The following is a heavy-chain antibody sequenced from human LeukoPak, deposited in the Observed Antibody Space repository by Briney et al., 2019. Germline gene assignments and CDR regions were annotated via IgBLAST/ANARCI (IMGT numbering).Heavy chain of an antibody. CDR3: ARGLFRFCSSGSCLSPFDY. Sequence: PGGSLRLSCAASGFTFSNFAMHWVRRAPGKGLEWVAVISYDGSNKNYGDSVKGRFTISRDNSKKTLYLQMNSLRAEDTAVYYCARGLFRFCSSGSCLSPFDYWGQGTLVTVSS. J-gene: IGHJ4*02. CDR2: ISYDGSNK. V-gene: IGHV3-30*04. D-gene: IGHD2-15*01. CDR1: GFTFSNFA.